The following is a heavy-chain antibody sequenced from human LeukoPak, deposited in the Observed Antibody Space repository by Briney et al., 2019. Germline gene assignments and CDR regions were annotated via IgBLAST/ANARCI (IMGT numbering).Heavy chain of an antibody. Sequence: SETLSLTCTVSGGSISSYYWSWIRQSPGKGLEWTGYIYYSGSTNYNHSLKSRVTISVDTSKNQFSLKLSSVTAADTAVYYCARFYGYATAFDYWGQGTLVTVSS. CDR3: ARFYGYATAFDY. V-gene: IGHV4-59*08. D-gene: IGHD5-18*01. J-gene: IGHJ4*02. CDR2: IYYSGST. CDR1: GGSISSYY.